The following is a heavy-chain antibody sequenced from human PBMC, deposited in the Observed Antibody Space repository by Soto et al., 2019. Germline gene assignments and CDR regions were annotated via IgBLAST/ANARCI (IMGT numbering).Heavy chain of an antibody. CDR2: ISAYNGNT. Sequence: VASVKVSCKASGYTFTSYGISWVRQAPVQGLEWMGWISAYNGNTHYAQKLQGRVTMTTDTSTSTAYMELRSRRSDDTAVYYCAREGRGVVRQYGMDVWGEGTTVTVS. D-gene: IGHD2-15*01. V-gene: IGHV1-18*04. CDR3: AREGRGVVRQYGMDV. J-gene: IGHJ6*02. CDR1: GYTFTSYG.